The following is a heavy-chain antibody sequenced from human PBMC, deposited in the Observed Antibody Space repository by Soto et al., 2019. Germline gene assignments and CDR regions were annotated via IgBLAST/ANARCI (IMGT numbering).Heavy chain of an antibody. J-gene: IGHJ4*02. D-gene: IGHD3-22*01. CDR2: ISAYNGNT. CDR3: ATDRAGGLDYYDSSGYYYY. CDR1: GYTFTSYG. V-gene: IGHV1-18*01. Sequence: QVPLVQSGAEVKKPGASVKVSCKASGYTFTSYGISWVRQAPGQGLEWMGWISAYNGNTNYAQKLQGRVTMTTDTSTSTAYMELRSLRSDDTAVYYCATDRAGGLDYYDSSGYYYYWGQGTLVTVSS.